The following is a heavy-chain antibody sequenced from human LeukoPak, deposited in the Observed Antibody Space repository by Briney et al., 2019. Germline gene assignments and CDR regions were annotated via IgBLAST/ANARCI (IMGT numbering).Heavy chain of an antibody. V-gene: IGHV4-39*07. Sequence: SETLSLTCTVSGASISSSGYYWVWIRQPPGKGLEWIGTIYYSGSTYYNPSLKSRVTISVDTSKNQYSLKLSSVTAADTAVYYCARDGVAGGFDYWGQGTLVTVSS. CDR1: GASISSSGYY. D-gene: IGHD6-19*01. J-gene: IGHJ4*02. CDR2: IYYSGST. CDR3: ARDGVAGGFDY.